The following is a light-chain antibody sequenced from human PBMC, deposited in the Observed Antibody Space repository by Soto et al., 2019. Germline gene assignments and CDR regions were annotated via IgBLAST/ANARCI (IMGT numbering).Light chain of an antibody. CDR2: AAS. CDR3: QKYDSAPWT. V-gene: IGKV1-27*01. J-gene: IGKJ1*01. Sequence: DLQLTQSPSSLSASVRDRVTITCRASQGLSNYLAWYQQKPGKVPKLLIYAASTLQSGVPSRFSGSGSGTDFTLTISSLQSEDVATYYCQKYDSAPWTCSQGTKVEIK. CDR1: QGLSNY.